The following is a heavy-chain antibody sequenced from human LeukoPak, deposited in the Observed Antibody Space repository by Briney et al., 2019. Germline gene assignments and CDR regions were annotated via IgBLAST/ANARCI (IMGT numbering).Heavy chain of an antibody. Sequence: PSETLSLTCTVSGGSISSGDYYWSWIRQPPGKGLEWIGEINHSGSTNYNPSLKSRVTISVDTSKNQFSLKLSSVTAADTAVYYCARGPVEGWYVGYYYYYGMDVWGQGTTVTVSS. CDR2: INHSGST. CDR3: ARGPVEGWYVGYYYYYGMDV. J-gene: IGHJ6*02. D-gene: IGHD6-19*01. V-gene: IGHV4-39*07. CDR1: GGSISSGDYY.